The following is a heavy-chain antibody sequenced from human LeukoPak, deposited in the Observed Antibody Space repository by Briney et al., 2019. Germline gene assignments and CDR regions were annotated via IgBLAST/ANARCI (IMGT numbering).Heavy chain of an antibody. D-gene: IGHD6-13*01. CDR2: INTNTGNP. CDR3: ARVVEAAGAGVYFDY. J-gene: IGHJ4*02. Sequence: VKVSCKASGYTFTSYDINWVRQATGQGLEWMGWINTNTGNPTYAQGFTGRFVFSLDTSVSTAYLQISSLKAEDTAVYYCARVVEAAGAGVYFDYWGQGTLVTVSS. CDR1: GYTFTSYD. V-gene: IGHV7-4-1*02.